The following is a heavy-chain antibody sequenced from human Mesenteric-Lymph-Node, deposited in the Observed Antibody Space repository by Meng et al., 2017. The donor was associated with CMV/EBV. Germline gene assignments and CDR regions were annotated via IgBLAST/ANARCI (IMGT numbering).Heavy chain of an antibody. CDR3: ARHQRWLKSEGGFNY. CDR1: GGSFSGYY. CDR2: INHSGST. Sequence: HVQFRQWGAGLLKPSETLLLTFAVYGGSFSGYYWSWIRQPPGKGLEWIGEINHSGSTNYNPSLKSRVTISVDTSKNQFSLKLSSVTAADTAVYYCARHQRWLKSEGGFNYWGQGTLVTVSS. J-gene: IGHJ4*02. D-gene: IGHD4-23*01. V-gene: IGHV4-34*01.